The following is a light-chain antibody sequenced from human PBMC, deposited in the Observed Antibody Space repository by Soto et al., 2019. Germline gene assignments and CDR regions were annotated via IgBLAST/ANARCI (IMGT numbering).Light chain of an antibody. CDR1: QSVSSY. J-gene: IGKJ2*01. CDR2: DAS. Sequence: EIVLTQSPATLSLSPGERATLSCRASQSVSSYLAWYQQKPGQAPRILIYDASNRATGIPARFSGSGSGTDFTLTISSLEPEDCAVYYCQQRSNWPRYTFGQGTKLEIK. V-gene: IGKV3-11*01. CDR3: QQRSNWPRYT.